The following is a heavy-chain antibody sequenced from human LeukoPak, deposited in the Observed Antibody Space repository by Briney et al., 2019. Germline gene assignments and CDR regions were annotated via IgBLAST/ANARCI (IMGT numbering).Heavy chain of an antibody. Sequence: PSETLSLTCTVSGGSISSYYWSWIRQPPGKGLEWIGYTYYSGSTNYNPSLKSRVTISVDTSKNQFSLKLSSVTAADTAVYYCARHDSGITGTTYDFDYWGQGTLVTVSS. J-gene: IGHJ4*02. CDR3: ARHDSGITGTTYDFDY. CDR2: TYYSGST. CDR1: GGSISSYY. V-gene: IGHV4-59*08. D-gene: IGHD1-7*01.